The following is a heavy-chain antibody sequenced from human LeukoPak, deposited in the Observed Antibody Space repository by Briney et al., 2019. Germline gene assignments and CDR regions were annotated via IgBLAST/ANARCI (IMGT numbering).Heavy chain of an antibody. CDR3: ARYRMATIGVGAFDI. V-gene: IGHV1-2*06. J-gene: IGHJ3*02. Sequence: ASVKVSCKASGYTFTGYYMHWVRQAPGQGLEWMGRINPNSGGTNYAQKFQGRVTMTRDTSISTAYMELSRLRPDDTAVYYCARYRMATIGVGAFDIWGQGTMVTVSS. CDR1: GYTFTGYY. D-gene: IGHD5-24*01. CDR2: INPNSGGT.